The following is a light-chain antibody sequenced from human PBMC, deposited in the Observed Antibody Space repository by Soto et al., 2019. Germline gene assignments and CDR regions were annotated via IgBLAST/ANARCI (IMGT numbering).Light chain of an antibody. CDR2: DAS. V-gene: IGKV3-15*01. J-gene: IGKJ4*01. Sequence: IVMTQTPATLSVSPGGRVTLSCRASQSVSYHVAWYQQKPGQTPRLVIYDASIRASGIPARFSGTRSGTEFSLTVSSLQSEDFGIYYCQQYNSWLTFGGGTRVDIK. CDR3: QQYNSWLT. CDR1: QSVSYH.